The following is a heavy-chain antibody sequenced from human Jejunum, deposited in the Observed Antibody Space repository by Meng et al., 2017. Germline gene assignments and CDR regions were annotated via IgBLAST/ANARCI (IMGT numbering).Heavy chain of an antibody. CDR1: GFGFSSSW. J-gene: IGHJ4*02. V-gene: IGHV3-74*01. Sequence: QLVESGGGLVQPGGSLRLSCEGSGFGFSSSWIHWVRQTPGKGLVWVARINGDGRTISYADSLKGRFTVSRDNAKNTLYLQMNSLRAEDTAIYYCARGGNYYLDYWGQGTLVTVSS. CDR2: INGDGRTI. D-gene: IGHD1-1*01. CDR3: ARGGNYYLDY.